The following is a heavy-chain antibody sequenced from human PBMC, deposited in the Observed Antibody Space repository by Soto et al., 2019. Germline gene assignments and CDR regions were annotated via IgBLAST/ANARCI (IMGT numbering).Heavy chain of an antibody. CDR1: GGTFSSYA. CDR2: IIPIFGTA. D-gene: IGHD3-3*01. CDR3: ARGRRNYDGGNNLPPNYYYYYGMDV. J-gene: IGHJ6*02. V-gene: IGHV1-69*13. Sequence: SVKVSCKASGGTFSSYAISWVRQAPGQGLEWMGGIIPIFGTANYAKKFQGRVTITADESTSTAYMELSSLRSEDTAVYYCARGRRNYDGGNNLPPNYYYYYGMDVWGQGTTVTVSS.